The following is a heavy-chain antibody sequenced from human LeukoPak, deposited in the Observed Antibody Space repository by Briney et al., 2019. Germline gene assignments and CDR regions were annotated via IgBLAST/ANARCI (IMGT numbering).Heavy chain of an antibody. CDR3: ARLGGNTGY. Sequence: GGSLRLSCAASGFTFSSYAMHWVRQAPGRGLEWVAVISYDGSNKYYADSVKGRFTISRDNSKNTLYLQMNSLRAEDTAVYYCARLGGNTGYWGQGTLVTVSS. J-gene: IGHJ4*02. CDR1: GFTFSSYA. D-gene: IGHD4-23*01. V-gene: IGHV3-30*04. CDR2: ISYDGSNK.